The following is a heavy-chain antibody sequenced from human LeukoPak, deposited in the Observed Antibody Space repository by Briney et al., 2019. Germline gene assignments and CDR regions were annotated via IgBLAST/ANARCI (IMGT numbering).Heavy chain of an antibody. J-gene: IGHJ6*03. Sequence: PGGSLRLSCAASGFTFSDYYMSWIRQAPGKGLEWVSYISSSGSTIYYAGSVKGRFTISRDNAKNSLYLQMNSLRAEDTAVYYCARDRGYCSSTSCSDDDYYYMDVWGKGTTVTVSS. CDR2: ISSSGSTI. CDR3: ARDRGYCSSTSCSDDDYYYMDV. V-gene: IGHV3-11*04. D-gene: IGHD2-2*01. CDR1: GFTFSDYY.